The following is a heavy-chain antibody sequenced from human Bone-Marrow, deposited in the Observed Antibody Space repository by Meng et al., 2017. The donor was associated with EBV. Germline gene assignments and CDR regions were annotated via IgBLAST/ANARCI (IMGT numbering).Heavy chain of an antibody. CDR3: ARGSIVGVNWFDP. V-gene: IGHV4-61*01. Sequence: QAQPLASGPRLVKPSKTLSLPCSVSGCTVSSGSDDGSWIRQPPGKGLEWIGYIYYSGSTNYNPSLKSRVTISVDTSKNQFSLKLSSVTAADTAVYYCARGSIVGVNWFDPWGQGTLVTVSS. CDR2: IYYSGST. CDR1: GCTVSSGSDD. D-gene: IGHD2-21*01. J-gene: IGHJ5*02.